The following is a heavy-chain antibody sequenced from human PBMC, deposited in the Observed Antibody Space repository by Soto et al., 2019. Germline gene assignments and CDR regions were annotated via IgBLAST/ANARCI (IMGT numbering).Heavy chain of an antibody. V-gene: IGHV3-33*01. D-gene: IGHD5-18*01. CDR2: VWYDGSNK. CDR3: ARDEYNYGYFDY. Sequence: QVQLVESGGGVVQPGRSLRLSCAASGFTFSSYGIHWVRQAPGKGLEWVAVVWYDGSNKYYADSVKGRFTISRDNSKNTLYLQMNSLSAEDTAVYYCARDEYNYGYFDYWGQGTLVTVSS. J-gene: IGHJ4*02. CDR1: GFTFSSYG.